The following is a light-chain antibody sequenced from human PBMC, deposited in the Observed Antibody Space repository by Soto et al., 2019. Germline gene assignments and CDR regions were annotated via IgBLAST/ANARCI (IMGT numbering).Light chain of an antibody. V-gene: IGKV1-39*01. J-gene: IGKJ2*01. CDR2: AAS. Sequence: DIQMTHSPSSLSASVGDRVTITCRASQTISSYLNWYQQKPGNAPKLLIYAASSLHSGVLSKFSGSGSGTDFTLTISSLQPEDFATYFCQQSYSTPYTFGQGTKLEIK. CDR1: QTISSY. CDR3: QQSYSTPYT.